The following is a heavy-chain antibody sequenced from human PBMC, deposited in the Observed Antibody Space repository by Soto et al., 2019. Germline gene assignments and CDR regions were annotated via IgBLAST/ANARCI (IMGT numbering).Heavy chain of an antibody. J-gene: IGHJ4*02. Sequence: SCKASGYTFSSYGITWVRQAPGQGLEWMGWISADNGNTKYAQKLQGRLTMTTDTSTSTAYMELRSLRSDDTAGYYCARDNFWSGYYRYFDYWGQGTLVTVSS. CDR1: GYTFSSYG. CDR2: ISADNGNT. V-gene: IGHV1-18*01. CDR3: ARDNFWSGYYRYFDY. D-gene: IGHD3-3*01.